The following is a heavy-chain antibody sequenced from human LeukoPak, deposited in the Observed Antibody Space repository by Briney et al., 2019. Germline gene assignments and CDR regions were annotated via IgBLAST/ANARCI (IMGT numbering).Heavy chain of an antibody. D-gene: IGHD6-6*01. Sequence: GASVKVSCKASGYTFTSYDINWVRQATGQGLEWMGWMNPNSGNTGYAQKFQGRVTMTRNTSISTAYMELSSLRSEDTAVYYCARGLKSSSSLVYGMDVWGQGTTVTVSS. CDR3: ARGLKSSSSLVYGMDV. V-gene: IGHV1-8*01. J-gene: IGHJ6*02. CDR2: MNPNSGNT. CDR1: GYTFTSYD.